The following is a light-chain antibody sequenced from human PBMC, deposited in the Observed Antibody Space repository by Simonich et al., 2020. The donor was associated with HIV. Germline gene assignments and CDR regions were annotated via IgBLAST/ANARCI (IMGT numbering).Light chain of an antibody. V-gene: IGLV8-61*01. CDR1: SGSVSTRNY. J-gene: IGLJ3*02. Sequence: QTVVTQEPSFSVSPGGTITLTCGLTSGSVSTRNYPSWYEHTPGQAPRTLIYSTNIRSSGVPDRFSGSILGNKAALTITGAQADDESDYYCGLYMGRGIWVFGGGTKLTVL. CDR3: GLYMGRGIWV. CDR2: STN.